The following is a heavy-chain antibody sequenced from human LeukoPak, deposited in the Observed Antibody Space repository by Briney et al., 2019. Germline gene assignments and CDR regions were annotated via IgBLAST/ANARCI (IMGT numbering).Heavy chain of an antibody. CDR1: GDSITNYY. J-gene: IGHJ5*02. D-gene: IGHD6-19*01. CDR3: ARQQWLASGVVGGWFDP. V-gene: IGHV4-59*08. Sequence: PSETLSLTCNVSGDSITNYYWSWIRQPPGKGLEWIGYIYYSGSTNYNPSLKSRVTISVDTSKNQFSLKLSSVTAADTAVYYCARQQWLASGVVGGWFDPWGQGTLVTVSS. CDR2: IYYSGST.